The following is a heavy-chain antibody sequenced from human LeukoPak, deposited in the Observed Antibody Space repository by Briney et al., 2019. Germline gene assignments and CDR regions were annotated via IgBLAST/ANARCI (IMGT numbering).Heavy chain of an antibody. CDR1: GFISSDYF. D-gene: IGHD2-15*01. CDR2: ISTRSSYI. Sequence: PGGSLRLSCAASGFISSDYFMNWVRQAPGKGLEWVSSISTRSSYIYYADSVKGRFTISRDNSKNTLYLQMNSLRAEDTAVYYCARGRSGGYFDYWGQGTLVTVSS. V-gene: IGHV3-21*04. CDR3: ARGRSGGYFDY. J-gene: IGHJ4*02.